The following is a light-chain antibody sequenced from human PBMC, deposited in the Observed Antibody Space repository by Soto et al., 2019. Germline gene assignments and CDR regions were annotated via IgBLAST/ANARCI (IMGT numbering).Light chain of an antibody. J-gene: IGKJ1*01. CDR3: LQHNSYPWT. CDR2: VAS. Sequence: DIQLTQSPSLLSSSLGDRVTITCRASHDISNYLAWFQQKPGKVPKRLIYVASSLQSGVPSRFSGSGSGTEFTLTISSLQPEDFATYYCLQHNSYPWTFGQGTKVDIK. CDR1: HDISNY. V-gene: IGKV1-17*03.